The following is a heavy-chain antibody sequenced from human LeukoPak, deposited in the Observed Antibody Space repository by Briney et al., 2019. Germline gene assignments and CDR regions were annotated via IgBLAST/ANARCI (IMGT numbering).Heavy chain of an antibody. J-gene: IGHJ4*02. Sequence: GGSLRLSCAASGFIFRNYAMSWVRQAPGKGLEWVSAITGSGDSTYYADSVKGRFTISRDNSKNTLYVEMNTLRAEDTAVYYCARWGNYDILTGYYVSDFWGQGTLVTVSS. CDR3: ARWGNYDILTGYYVSDF. D-gene: IGHD3-9*01. CDR1: GFIFRNYA. V-gene: IGHV3-23*01. CDR2: ITGSGDST.